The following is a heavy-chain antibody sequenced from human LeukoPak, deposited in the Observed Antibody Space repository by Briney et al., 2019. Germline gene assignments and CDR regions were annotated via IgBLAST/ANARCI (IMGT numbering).Heavy chain of an antibody. CDR1: GVTLSPYG. J-gene: IGHJ4*02. CDR3: ARGEYSGSYVGY. D-gene: IGHD1-26*01. CDR2: ISYEGGTQ. V-gene: IGHV3-30*03. Sequence: GGSLRLSCAASGVTLSPYGMHWVGQAPGKGLERVAVISYEGGTQHYADSVKGRFIISRDNPRNTLYLQMNILRTEDTAVYYCARGEYSGSYVGYWGQGTLVTVSS.